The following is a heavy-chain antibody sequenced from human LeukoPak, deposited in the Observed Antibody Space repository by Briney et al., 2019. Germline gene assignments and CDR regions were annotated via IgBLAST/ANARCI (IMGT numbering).Heavy chain of an antibody. Sequence: GESLKISCMDSGYSFTNYWSGWVRQMPGKGLEWMGIIHVYDSENTYSPPFQGHVTVPADTSIDPAYLQWSSLKASNTANYYRARVYHANYYWEFNPWGQGSLLTVYS. CDR1: GYSFTNYW. CDR2: IHVYDSEN. V-gene: IGHV5-51*01. D-gene: IGHD4/OR15-4a*01. CDR3: ARVYHANYYWEFNP. J-gene: IGHJ5*02.